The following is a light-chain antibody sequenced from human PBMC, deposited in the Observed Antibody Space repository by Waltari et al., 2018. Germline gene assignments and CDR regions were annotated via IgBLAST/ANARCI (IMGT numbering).Light chain of an antibody. V-gene: IGKV3-11*01. J-gene: IGKJ4*01. CDR2: DTS. CDR1: QRISNY. CDR3: HQRSDWGT. Sequence: EIVLTQSPATLSLSPGERATLSCRASQRISNYLAWYQTKRGQAPRLLLYDTSNRATGIPARFSGSGSGTEFTLTIGSLEPDDFAVYYCHQRSDWGTFGGGTKVEI.